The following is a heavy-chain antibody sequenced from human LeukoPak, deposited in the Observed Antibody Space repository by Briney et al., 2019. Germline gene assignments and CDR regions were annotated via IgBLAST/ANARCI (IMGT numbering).Heavy chain of an antibody. Sequence: KHSQTLSLTCAISGDSVSSNSATWNWIRQSPSRGLEWLGRTYYRSKWYNEYAVSVKSRVTTNPDTSKNQFSLQLNSVTPEDTAVYYCARAGVAAAGSLLAFWGQGTLVTVSS. D-gene: IGHD6-13*01. J-gene: IGHJ4*02. CDR1: GDSVSSNSAT. CDR2: TYYRSKWYN. CDR3: ARAGVAAAGSLLAF. V-gene: IGHV6-1*01.